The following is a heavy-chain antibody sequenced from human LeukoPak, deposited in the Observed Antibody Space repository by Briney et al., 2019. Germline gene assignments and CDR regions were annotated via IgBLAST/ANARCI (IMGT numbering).Heavy chain of an antibody. CDR3: AKDLTLFGVGSAFDH. J-gene: IGHJ4*02. D-gene: IGHD3-3*01. V-gene: IGHV3-48*01. Sequence: GGSLRLSCAASGFTFSSYSVNWVRQAPGKGLEWVSYISRSDTTIYYADSVKGRFTISRDNAKNSLFLQMNSLRAEDTAIYYCAKDLTLFGVGSAFDHWGQGTLVTVSS. CDR2: ISRSDTTI. CDR1: GFTFSSYS.